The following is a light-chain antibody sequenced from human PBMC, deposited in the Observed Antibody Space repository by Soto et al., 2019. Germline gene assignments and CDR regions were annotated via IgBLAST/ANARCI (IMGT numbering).Light chain of an antibody. CDR2: SND. Sequence: QSVLTQPPSASGTPGQRVTISCSGSNSNIGSNTVNWYQQLPGTAPKLLIYSNDQRPSGVPDRFSGSKSGTSASLAISGLQSEDEADYYCAARDDSLNGRVFGGGTKLTVL. V-gene: IGLV1-44*01. J-gene: IGLJ2*01. CDR1: NSNIGSNT. CDR3: AARDDSLNGRV.